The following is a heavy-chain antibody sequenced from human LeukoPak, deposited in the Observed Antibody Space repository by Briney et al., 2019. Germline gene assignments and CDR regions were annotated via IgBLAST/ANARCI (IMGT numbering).Heavy chain of an antibody. D-gene: IGHD2-15*01. Sequence: GASVKVSCKASGYTFTSYAMHWVRQAPGQRLEWMGWINAGNGNTKYSQKFQGRVTITRDTSASTAYMELSSLRSEDTAVYYCARSRVPAGKYCSGGSCYGGFDYWGQGTLVTVSS. CDR1: GYTFTSYA. CDR2: INAGNGNT. CDR3: ARSRVPAGKYCSGGSCYGGFDY. J-gene: IGHJ4*02. V-gene: IGHV1-3*01.